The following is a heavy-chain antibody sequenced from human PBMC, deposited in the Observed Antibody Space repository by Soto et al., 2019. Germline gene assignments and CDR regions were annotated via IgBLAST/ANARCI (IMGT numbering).Heavy chain of an antibody. D-gene: IGHD3-22*01. V-gene: IGHV3-30*18. Sequence: VQLVESGGGVVQPGRSLRLSCAASGFTFSSYAMHWVRQAPGKGLEWVAVISNDGSNKFYADSVKGRFTISRDNARNTLHLQMHTLRAEDTAVYYCAKDLYYYHSSLDDYWGQGTLVTVSS. CDR1: GFTFSSYA. CDR2: ISNDGSNK. J-gene: IGHJ4*02. CDR3: AKDLYYYHSSLDDY.